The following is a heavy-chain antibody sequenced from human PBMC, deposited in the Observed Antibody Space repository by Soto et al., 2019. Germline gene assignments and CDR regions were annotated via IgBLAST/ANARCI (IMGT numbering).Heavy chain of an antibody. J-gene: IGHJ6*02. CDR2: VHHSWGS. Sequence: QVQLQESGPGLVKPSETLSLSCTVSGGSISSYYWSWFRQSPGKRMEWIGYVHHSWGSSYNPSLPCRVAISQDASKSQFSLKVTYVTATDTAGYYCARQGFGPLHGLVDVWGQGTTVTVSS. V-gene: IGHV4-59*08. CDR1: GGSISSYY. CDR3: ARQGFGPLHGLVDV. D-gene: IGHD3-10*01.